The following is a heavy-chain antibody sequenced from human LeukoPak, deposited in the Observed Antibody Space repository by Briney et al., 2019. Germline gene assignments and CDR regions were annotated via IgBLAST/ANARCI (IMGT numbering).Heavy chain of an antibody. J-gene: IGHJ4*02. V-gene: IGHV4-59*08. CDR2: IYYSGNT. Sequence: SETLSLTCTVSGGSITGYYWSWIRQPPGKGLEWIGYIYYSGNTNYNSSLKSRVTISVDTSKNQFSLKLSTVTAADTAVYYCAATTVTTFGVGSEFDYWGQGTLVTVSS. CDR3: AATTVTTFGVGSEFDY. CDR1: GGSITGYY. D-gene: IGHD4-17*01.